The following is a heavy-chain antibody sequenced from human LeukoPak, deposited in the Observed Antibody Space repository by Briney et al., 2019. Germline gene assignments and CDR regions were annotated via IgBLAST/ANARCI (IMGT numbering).Heavy chain of an antibody. Sequence: SGTLSLTCTVSGGSISSYYWSWIRQPPGKGLEWIGYIYTSGSTNYNPSLKSRVTISVDTSKNQFSLKLSSVTAADTAVYYCARRYSSSWYNWFDPWGQGTLVTVSS. V-gene: IGHV4-4*09. CDR2: IYTSGST. CDR3: ARRYSSSWYNWFDP. D-gene: IGHD6-13*01. J-gene: IGHJ5*02. CDR1: GGSISSYY.